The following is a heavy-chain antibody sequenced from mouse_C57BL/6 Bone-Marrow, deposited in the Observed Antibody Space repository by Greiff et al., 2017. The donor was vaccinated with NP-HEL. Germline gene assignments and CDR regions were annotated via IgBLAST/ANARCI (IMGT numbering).Heavy chain of an antibody. CDR1: GYAFSSSW. CDR3: ARRRFYAMDY. CDR2: IYPGDGDT. D-gene: IGHD1-1*01. Sequence: VMLVESGPELVKPGASVKISCKASGYAFSSSWMNWVKQRPGKGLEWIGRIYPGDGDTNYNGKFKGKATLTADKSSSTAYMQLSSLTSEDSAVYCCARRRFYAMDYWGQGTSVTVSS. J-gene: IGHJ4*01. V-gene: IGHV1-82*01.